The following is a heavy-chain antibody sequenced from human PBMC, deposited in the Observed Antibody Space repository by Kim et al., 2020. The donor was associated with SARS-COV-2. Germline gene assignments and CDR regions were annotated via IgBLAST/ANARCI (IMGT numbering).Heavy chain of an antibody. CDR2: IKEDGSAK. CDR3: AREHWGPEY. CDR1: GFTFTTYW. J-gene: IGHJ4*02. V-gene: IGHV3-7*01. Sequence: GGSLRLSCAASGFTFTTYWMTWVRQAPGKGVEWVANIKEDGSAKNYADSLKGRFTISRDNAKKSLYLQMNSLRAEDTAGYYCAREHWGPEYWGQGTLVTV. D-gene: IGHD7-27*01.